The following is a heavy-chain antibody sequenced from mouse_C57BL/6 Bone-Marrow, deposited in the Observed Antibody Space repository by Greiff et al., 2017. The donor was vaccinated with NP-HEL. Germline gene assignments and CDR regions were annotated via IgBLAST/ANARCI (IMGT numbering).Heavy chain of an antibody. CDR3: ARKAYYGRSYEFAY. J-gene: IGHJ3*01. D-gene: IGHD1-1*01. CDR1: GYTFTTYW. V-gene: IGHV1-50*01. Sequence: QVQLQQPGAELVKPGASVKLSCKASGYTFTTYWMQWVKQRPGQGLEWIGEIDPSDSYTNYNQKFKGKGTLTVDTSSSTAYMQLSSLTSEDSAVYYCARKAYYGRSYEFAYWGQGTLVTVSA. CDR2: IDPSDSYT.